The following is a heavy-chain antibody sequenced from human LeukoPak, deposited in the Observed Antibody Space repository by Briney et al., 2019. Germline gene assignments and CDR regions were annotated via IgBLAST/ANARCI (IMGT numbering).Heavy chain of an antibody. CDR2: ITSSSSTI. J-gene: IGHJ4*02. V-gene: IGHV3-48*01. D-gene: IGHD3-10*01. CDR1: GFTFSSYT. CDR3: ARGGVNYGFDY. Sequence: GGSLRLSCAASGFTFSSYTMNWVRQAPGKGLEWVSFITSSSSTIYYADSVKGRFTISRDNAKNSLFLQMNSLRTEDTDVYYCARGGVNYGFDYWGQGTLVTVSS.